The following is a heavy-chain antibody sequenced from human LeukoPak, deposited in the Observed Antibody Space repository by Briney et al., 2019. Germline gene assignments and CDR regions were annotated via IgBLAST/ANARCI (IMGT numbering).Heavy chain of an antibody. V-gene: IGHV4-39*07. CDR1: GGSISSSSYY. Sequence: PSETLSLTCTVSGGSISSSSYYWGWIRQPPGKGLEWIGSIYYSGSTYYNPSLKSRVTISVDTSKNQFSLKLSSVTAADTAVYYCAREVTATYYYMDVWGKGTTVTVSS. CDR2: IYYSGST. CDR3: AREVTATYYYMDV. J-gene: IGHJ6*03. D-gene: IGHD2-21*02.